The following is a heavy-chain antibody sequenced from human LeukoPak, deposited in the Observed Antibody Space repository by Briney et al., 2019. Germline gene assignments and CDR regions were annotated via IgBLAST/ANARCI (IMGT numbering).Heavy chain of an antibody. CDR3: ASSLRFLECFIS. CDR2: ISDSGAST. J-gene: IGHJ5*02. CDR1: GFTFGSYA. D-gene: IGHD3-3*01. V-gene: IGHV3-23*01. Sequence: GGSLRLSCAASGFTFGSYAMSWVRQAPGKGLEWVSLISDSGASTYYADFVKGRFTISRVNSKNTLYLQMNSLRAEDTAVYYCASSLRFLECFISWGQGTLVTVSS.